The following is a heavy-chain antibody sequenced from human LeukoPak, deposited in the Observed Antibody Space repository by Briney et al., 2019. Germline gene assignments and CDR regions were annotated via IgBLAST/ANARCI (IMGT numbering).Heavy chain of an antibody. J-gene: IGHJ4*02. CDR2: ISAYNGNT. Sequence: GASVKVSCKASGYTFTSYGISWVRQAPGQGLEWMGWISAYNGNTNYAQKLQGRVTMTTDTSTSTAYMELSSLRSEDTAVYYCAIWGSLHYFDYWGQGTLVTVSS. CDR3: AIWGSLHYFDY. D-gene: IGHD7-27*01. CDR1: GYTFTSYG. V-gene: IGHV1-18*01.